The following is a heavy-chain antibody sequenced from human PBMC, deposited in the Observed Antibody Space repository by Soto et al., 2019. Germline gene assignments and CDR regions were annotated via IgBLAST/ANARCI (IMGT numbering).Heavy chain of an antibody. D-gene: IGHD3-9*01. Sequence: GASVKVSCKASGYTFTSYGISWVRQAPGQGLEWMGWISAYNGNTNYAQKLQGRVTMTTDTSTSTAYMELRSLRSDDTAVYYCARDRDLFYDILTGADAFDIWGQGTMVTVSS. CDR3: ARDRDLFYDILTGADAFDI. V-gene: IGHV1-18*01. J-gene: IGHJ3*02. CDR2: ISAYNGNT. CDR1: GYTFTSYG.